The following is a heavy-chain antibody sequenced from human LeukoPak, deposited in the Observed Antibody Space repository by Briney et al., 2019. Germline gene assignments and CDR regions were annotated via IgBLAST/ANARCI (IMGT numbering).Heavy chain of an antibody. CDR2: IRSKTDGGTT. CDR3: TVDSNTDSQYY. V-gene: IGHV3-15*01. J-gene: IGHJ4*02. D-gene: IGHD4/OR15-4a*01. Sequence: AGGSLRLSCAASGFTFSSYAMHWVRQGPGKGLEWVGRIRSKTDGGTTDYAAPVKGRFTISRDDSENTLYLQMNSLKTEDTAVYYCTVDSNTDSQYYWGQGTLVTVSS. CDR1: GFTFSSYA.